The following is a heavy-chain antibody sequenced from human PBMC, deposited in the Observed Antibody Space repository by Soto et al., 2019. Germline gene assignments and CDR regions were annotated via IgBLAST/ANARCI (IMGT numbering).Heavy chain of an antibody. CDR1: GFTFGSYS. CDR3: ARDRDSGYDYGRVPAAVWNNWFDP. D-gene: IGHD5-12*01. CDR2: IDRSSSYI. Sequence: EVQLVESGGGLVKPGGSLRLSCIVSGFTFGSYSMNWVRQAPGKGLEWVSSIDRSSSYIYYTDSVKGRFTISRDNAKNSLYLQMNSLRAEDTAVYYCARDRDSGYDYGRVPAAVWNNWFDPWGQGTLVTVSS. V-gene: IGHV3-21*01. J-gene: IGHJ5*02.